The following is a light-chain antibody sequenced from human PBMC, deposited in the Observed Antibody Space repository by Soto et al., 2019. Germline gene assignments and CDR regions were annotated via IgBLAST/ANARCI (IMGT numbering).Light chain of an antibody. Sequence: DIVMTQSPDSLAVSLGERATINCKSSQSVLYSSNNENYLAWYQKKAGQPPKALIYWASTRESGVPDRFSGSGSGTDFTLTISSLQAEDVAVYYCQQYYTTPWTFGQGTKVEIK. J-gene: IGKJ1*01. CDR2: WAS. CDR1: QSVLYSSNNENY. V-gene: IGKV4-1*01. CDR3: QQYYTTPWT.